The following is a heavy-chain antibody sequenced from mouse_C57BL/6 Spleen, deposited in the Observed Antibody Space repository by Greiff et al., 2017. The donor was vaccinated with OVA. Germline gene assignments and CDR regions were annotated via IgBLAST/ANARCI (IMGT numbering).Heavy chain of an antibody. Sequence: DVMLVESGGGLVKPGGSLKLSCAASGFTFSDYGMHWVRQAPEKGLEWVAYISSGSSTIYYADTVKGRFTISRDNAKNTLFLQMTSLRSEDTAMYYCARGGVTTRFAYWGQGTLVTVSA. V-gene: IGHV5-17*01. D-gene: IGHD2-2*01. CDR1: GFTFSDYG. CDR2: ISSGSSTI. J-gene: IGHJ3*01. CDR3: ARGGVTTRFAY.